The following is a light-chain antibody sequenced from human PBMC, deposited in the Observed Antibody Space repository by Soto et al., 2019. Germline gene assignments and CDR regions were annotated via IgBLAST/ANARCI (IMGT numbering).Light chain of an antibody. Sequence: EIVLTQSPGTLSLSPGERATLSCRASQSVSSNYLAWYQQKPGQAPRLLIYGASSRATGIPDRLSGSGSGTDFTLTISRLEPEDFAVYFCQQYGRSPPTFGQGTKVDIK. CDR2: GAS. V-gene: IGKV3-20*01. J-gene: IGKJ1*01. CDR1: QSVSSNY. CDR3: QQYGRSPPT.